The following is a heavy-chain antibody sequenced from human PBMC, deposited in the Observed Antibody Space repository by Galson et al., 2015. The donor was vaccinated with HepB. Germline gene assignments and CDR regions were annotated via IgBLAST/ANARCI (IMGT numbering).Heavy chain of an antibody. V-gene: IGHV3-7*03. CDR2: IKQDGSEK. CDR3: ARVRVAYYYDSSGYDAFDI. Sequence: TLRLSGAASGLTLSSYWMSWVRQAPGKGLEWVANIKQDGSEKYYVDSVKGRFTISRDNAKNSLYLQMNSLRAEDTAVYYCARVRVAYYYDSSGYDAFDIWGQGTMVTVSS. J-gene: IGHJ3*02. CDR1: GLTLSSYW. D-gene: IGHD3-22*01.